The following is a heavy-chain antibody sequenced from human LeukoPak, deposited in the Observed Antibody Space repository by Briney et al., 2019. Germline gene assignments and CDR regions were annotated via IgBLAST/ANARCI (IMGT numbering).Heavy chain of an antibody. CDR1: GDNLSNNRAA. CDR3: ARRSATWSGSAWAFDI. D-gene: IGHD3-10*01. Sequence: SQTLSHTFALSGDNLSNNRAAWDWPRHSPSRALEGLGSTYFRSQWFYDYADSFKGRLTFNADTSKNQFSLHLNSVSPEDTAVYYCARRSATWSGSAWAFDIWGQGTMVTVSS. V-gene: IGHV6-1*01. J-gene: IGHJ3*02. CDR2: TYFRSQWFY.